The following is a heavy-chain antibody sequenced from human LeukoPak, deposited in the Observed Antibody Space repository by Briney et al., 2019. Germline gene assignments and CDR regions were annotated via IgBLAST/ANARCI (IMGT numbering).Heavy chain of an antibody. CDR1: GYTFTSYG. J-gene: IGHJ4*02. D-gene: IGHD6-19*01. V-gene: IGHV1-18*01. Sequence: ASVKVSCKASGYTFTSYGISWVRQAPGRGLEWMGWISAYNGNTNYAQKLQGRVTMTTDTSTSTAYMELRSLRSDDTAVYYCASPRYSSGWYYFDYWGQGTLVTVSS. CDR3: ASPRYSSGWYYFDY. CDR2: ISAYNGNT.